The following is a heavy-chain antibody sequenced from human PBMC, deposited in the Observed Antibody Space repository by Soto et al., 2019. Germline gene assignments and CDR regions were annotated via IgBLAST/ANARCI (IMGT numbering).Heavy chain of an antibody. J-gene: IGHJ4*02. V-gene: IGHV1-69*13. Sequence: SVKVSCKASGGTLSSYAISWVRQAPGQGLEWMGGIIPIFGTANYAQKFQGRVTITADESTSTAYMELSSLRSEDTAVYYCARGTYYYDSSGYPFDYWGQGTLVTVSS. CDR1: GGTLSSYA. D-gene: IGHD3-22*01. CDR3: ARGTYYYDSSGYPFDY. CDR2: IIPIFGTA.